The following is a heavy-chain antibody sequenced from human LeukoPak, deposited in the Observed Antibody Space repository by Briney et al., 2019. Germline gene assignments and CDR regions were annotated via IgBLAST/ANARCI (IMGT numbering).Heavy chain of an antibody. CDR1: GFTFSSYA. J-gene: IGHJ4*02. CDR3: AKLTARIVGATGY. D-gene: IGHD1-26*01. CDR2: ISYDGSNK. V-gene: IGHV3-30-3*02. Sequence: GGSLRLSCAASGFTFSSYAMHWVRQAPGKGLEWVAVISYDGSNKYYADSVKGRFTISRDNSKNTLYLQMNSLRAEDTAVYYCAKLTARIVGATGYWGQGTLVTVSS.